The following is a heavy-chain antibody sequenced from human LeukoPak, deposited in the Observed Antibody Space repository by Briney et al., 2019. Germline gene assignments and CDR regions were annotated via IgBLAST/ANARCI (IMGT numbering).Heavy chain of an antibody. CDR3: ARASGYDFEFDY. CDR1: GDSINSSSYY. J-gene: IGHJ4*02. CDR2: IYTTGNT. Sequence: PSETLSLTCTVSGDSINSSSYYWDWIRQPPGKGLEWIGRIYTTGNTNYNPSLKSRVTISVDTSKNQFSLKLSSVTAADTAVYYCARASGYDFEFDYWGQGTLVTVSS. D-gene: IGHD5-12*01. V-gene: IGHV4-61*02.